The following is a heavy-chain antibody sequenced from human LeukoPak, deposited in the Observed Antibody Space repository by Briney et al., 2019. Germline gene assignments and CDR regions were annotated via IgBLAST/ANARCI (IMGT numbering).Heavy chain of an antibody. D-gene: IGHD2-2*01. CDR1: GFTFDDYA. J-gene: IGHJ6*02. CDR3: AKDLVVPAAIPYYYYGMDV. CDR2: ISWNSGSI. V-gene: IGHV3-9*01. Sequence: GGSLRLSCAASGFTFDDYAMHWVRQAPGKGLEWVSGISWNSGSIGYADSVKGRFTISRDNAKNSLYLQMNSLRAEDTALYYCAKDLVVPAAIPYYYYGMDVWGQGTTVTVSS.